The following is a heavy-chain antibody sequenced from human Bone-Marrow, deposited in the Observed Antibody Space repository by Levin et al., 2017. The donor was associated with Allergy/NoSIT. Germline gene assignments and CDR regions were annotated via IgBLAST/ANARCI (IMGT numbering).Heavy chain of an antibody. D-gene: IGHD2/OR15-2a*01. CDR3: ARVSGDNSNSSTFGAEYFHV. CDR2: ISYDGNNI. J-gene: IGHJ1*01. V-gene: IGHV3-30*03. CDR1: GFIFSNFG. Sequence: QAGGSLRLSCAASGFIFSNFGMHWVRQAPGKGLEWLGVISYDGNNIYYADSVKGRFTISRDNSKNTLNLQMSGLRSEDTAVYFCARVSGDNSNSSTFGAEYFHVWGQGTLVSVSS.